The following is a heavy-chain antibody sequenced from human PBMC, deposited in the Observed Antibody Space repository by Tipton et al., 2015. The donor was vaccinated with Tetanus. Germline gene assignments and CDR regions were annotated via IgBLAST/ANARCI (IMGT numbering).Heavy chain of an antibody. V-gene: IGHV3-48*02. Sequence: SLRLSCAASGFTFSSQWMSWVRQDPGKGLEWLSYISGTGSTIDYADSVKGRFTISRDNAKNSLYLQMNGLRDDDTAVYFCARDFRPIFGVAHPFDSWGQGTLVTVSS. CDR1: GFTFSSQW. D-gene: IGHD3-3*01. CDR2: ISGTGSTI. J-gene: IGHJ5*01. CDR3: ARDFRPIFGVAHPFDS.